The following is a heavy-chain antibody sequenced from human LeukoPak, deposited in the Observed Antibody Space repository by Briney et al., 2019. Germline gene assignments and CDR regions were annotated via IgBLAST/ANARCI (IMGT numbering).Heavy chain of an antibody. V-gene: IGHV4-61*02. CDR2: IYTSGST. D-gene: IGHD6-13*01. CDR3: ARRVHSSSWSSYFDY. J-gene: IGHJ4*02. Sequence: PSQTLSLTCTVSGGSISSGSYYWSWIRQPAGKGLEWIGRIYTSGSTNYNPSLRSRVTISVDKSKNQLFLKLSSVTATDTAVYYCARRVHSSSWSSYFDYWGRETLVTVSS. CDR1: GGSISSGSYY.